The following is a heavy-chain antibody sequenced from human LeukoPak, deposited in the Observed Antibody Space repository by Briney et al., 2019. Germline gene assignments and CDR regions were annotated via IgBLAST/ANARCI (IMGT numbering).Heavy chain of an antibody. CDR1: GLTFDDNA. V-gene: IGHV3-9*01. D-gene: IGHD3-10*01. CDR3: CIGFGGPWEGPFNHPQEQRKDSPYLAINSLRGEDTGLYYLAKDRIGRQQPHYGMDV. Sequence: GGSLRPSFAAPGLTFDDNAMNWVRQAPGKGLEGVSGFSWNSGSIGYADPVKARFTISRENAKNPLNLKLKSLRAEETALNSGCIGFGGPWEGPFNHPQEQRKDSPYLAINSLRGEDTGLYYLAKDRIGRQQPHYGMDVWGQGTTVTVSS. CDR2: FSWNSGSI. J-gene: IGHJ6*02.